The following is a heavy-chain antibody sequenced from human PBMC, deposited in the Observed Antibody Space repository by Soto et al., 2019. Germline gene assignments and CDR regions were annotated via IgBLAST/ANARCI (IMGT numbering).Heavy chain of an antibody. CDR1: GYTFTSYD. CDR2: MNPNSGNT. CDR3: ARVRYYYGSGSKTNWFDP. J-gene: IGHJ5*02. Sequence: QVQLVQSGAEVKKPGASVKVSCKASGYTFTSYDINWVRQATGQGLEWRGWMNPNSGNTGYAQKFQGRVTMTRNTSISTAYMELSSLRSEDTAVHYCARVRYYYGSGSKTNWFDPWGQGTLVTVSS. D-gene: IGHD3-10*01. V-gene: IGHV1-8*01.